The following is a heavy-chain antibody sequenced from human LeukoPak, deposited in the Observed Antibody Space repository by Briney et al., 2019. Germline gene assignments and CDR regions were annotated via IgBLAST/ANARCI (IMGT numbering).Heavy chain of an antibody. V-gene: IGHV4-59*08. CDR2: IYYSGST. CDR1: GGSISSHY. J-gene: IGHJ4*02. CDR3: ARQMAVAGKAGFDY. Sequence: SETLSLTCTVSGGSISSHYWSWIRQPPGKGLEWIGYIYYSGSTNYSPSLKSRVTISVDTSKNQFSLKLSSVSAADTAVYYCARQMAVAGKAGFDYWGQGTLVTVSS. D-gene: IGHD6-19*01.